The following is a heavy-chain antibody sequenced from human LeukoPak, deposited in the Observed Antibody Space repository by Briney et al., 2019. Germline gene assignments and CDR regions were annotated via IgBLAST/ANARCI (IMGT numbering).Heavy chain of an antibody. V-gene: IGHV3-74*01. CDR2: ISRDGRST. CDR1: GFIISDYW. Sequence: GGSLRLSCAASGFIISDYWMHWVRQPPGKGLVWVSRISRDGRSTSYGDSVKGRFTISRDNAKNTLYLQMNSLRAEDTAVYYCARETAVAGNWLDPWGRGTLVTVSS. CDR3: ARETAVAGNWLDP. D-gene: IGHD6-19*01. J-gene: IGHJ5*02.